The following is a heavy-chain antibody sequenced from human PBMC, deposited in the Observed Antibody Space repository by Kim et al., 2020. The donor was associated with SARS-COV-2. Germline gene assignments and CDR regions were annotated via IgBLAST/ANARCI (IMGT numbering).Heavy chain of an antibody. CDR2: T. D-gene: IGHD2-21*01. Sequence: TIYADSVKGRFNISRDNAKNTLYLQMNRLRAEDTALYYCVRLNQRYYFDFWGQGTLVSVSS. J-gene: IGHJ4*02. CDR3: VRLNQRYYFDF. V-gene: IGHV3-74*01.